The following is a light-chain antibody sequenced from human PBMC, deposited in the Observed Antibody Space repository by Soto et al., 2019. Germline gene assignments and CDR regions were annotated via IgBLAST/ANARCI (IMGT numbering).Light chain of an antibody. CDR2: DVI. CDR3: SSYTSSITVI. V-gene: IGLV2-14*01. CDR1: NSDIGRYNY. J-gene: IGLJ2*01. Sequence: QSALTQPASVSGSLGQSITISCTETNSDIGRYNYVSWYQQHPGKAPKLMIYDVIHRPSGVSNRFSGSKSANTASLTISGLQAEDEADYYCSSYTSSITVISGGGTKLTVL.